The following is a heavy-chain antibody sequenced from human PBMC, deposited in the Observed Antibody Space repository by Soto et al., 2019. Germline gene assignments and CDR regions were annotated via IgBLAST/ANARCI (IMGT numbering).Heavy chain of an antibody. J-gene: IGHJ3*02. Sequence: PSETLSLTCTVSGGSISSYYWSWIRQPPGKGLEWIGYIYYSGSTNYNPSLKSRVTISVDTSKNQFSLKLSSVTAADTAVYYCARDNSGWNDAFDIWGQGTMVTVSS. D-gene: IGHD6-19*01. CDR3: ARDNSGWNDAFDI. CDR2: IYYSGST. V-gene: IGHV4-59*01. CDR1: GGSISSYY.